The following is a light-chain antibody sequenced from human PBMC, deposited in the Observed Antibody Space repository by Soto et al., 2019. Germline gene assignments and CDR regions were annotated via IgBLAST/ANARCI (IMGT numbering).Light chain of an antibody. J-gene: IGLJ2*01. V-gene: IGLV2-14*01. Sequence: QSVLTQPASVSGSPGQSITISCTGTSSDVGGYNYVSWYQQYPGKAPKLMIYEVSNRPSGISNRFSGSKSGNTASLTISGLQAEDEADYYCSSYTTNSTWVFGGGTKVTVL. CDR3: SSYTTNSTWV. CDR2: EVS. CDR1: SSDVGGYNY.